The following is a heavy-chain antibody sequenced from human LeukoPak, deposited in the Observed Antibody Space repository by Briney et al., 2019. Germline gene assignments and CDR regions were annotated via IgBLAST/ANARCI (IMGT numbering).Heavy chain of an antibody. CDR2: IYHSGST. CDR3: ARHFGYDSSGYYYSFDY. J-gene: IGHJ4*02. Sequence: SETLSLTCTVSGYSISSGYYWGWIRQPPGKGLEWIGSIYHSGSTYYNPSLKSRVTISVDTSKNQFSLKLSSVTAADTAVYYCARHFGYDSSGYYYSFDYWGQGTLVTVSS. V-gene: IGHV4-38-2*02. D-gene: IGHD3-22*01. CDR1: GYSISSGYY.